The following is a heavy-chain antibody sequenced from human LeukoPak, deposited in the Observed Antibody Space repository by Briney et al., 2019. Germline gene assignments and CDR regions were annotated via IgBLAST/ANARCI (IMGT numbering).Heavy chain of an antibody. D-gene: IGHD2-15*01. CDR1: GGSISSYY. V-gene: IGHV4-59*01. Sequence: SETLSLTCTVSGGSISSYYWSWIRQPPGKGLEWIGYIYYSGSTNYNPSLKSRVTISVDTSKNQFSLKLSSVTAADTAAYYCAREYCSGGSCYPDYWGQGTLVAVSS. J-gene: IGHJ4*02. CDR2: IYYSGST. CDR3: AREYCSGGSCYPDY.